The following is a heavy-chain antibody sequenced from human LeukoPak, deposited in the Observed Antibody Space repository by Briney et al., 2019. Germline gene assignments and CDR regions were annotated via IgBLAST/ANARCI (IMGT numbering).Heavy chain of an antibody. V-gene: IGHV4-34*01. J-gene: IGHJ4*02. CDR2: ISHSGSS. CDR1: GGSFSGFY. Sequence: PSETLSLTCAVYGGSFSGFYWSWIRQPPGKGLEWIGEISHSGSSYYNPSLQSRVTLSVDPSRSQFSLRLNSVTAADTAVYYCARALNPLPGTYYFDYWGQGTLVTVSS. D-gene: IGHD2-15*01. CDR3: ARALNPLPGTYYFDY.